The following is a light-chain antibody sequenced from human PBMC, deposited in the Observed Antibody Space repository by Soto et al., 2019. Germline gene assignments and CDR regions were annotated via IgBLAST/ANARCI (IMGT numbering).Light chain of an antibody. CDR1: QSISSW. CDR3: QQYNSYLFT. Sequence: DIQMTQSPSTLSASVGDRVTITCRASQSISSWLAWYQQKPGKAPNLLIYDASSLESGAPSRFSGSGSGTEFTLTISSLQPDDFATYYCQQYNSYLFTFGGGTKVEIK. CDR2: DAS. J-gene: IGKJ4*01. V-gene: IGKV1-5*01.